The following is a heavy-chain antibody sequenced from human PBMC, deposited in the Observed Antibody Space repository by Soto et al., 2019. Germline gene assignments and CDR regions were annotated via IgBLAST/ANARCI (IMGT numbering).Heavy chain of an antibody. J-gene: IGHJ5*02. D-gene: IGHD3-3*01. CDR3: ARGKLYDFWSGYYTGRSGFAP. CDR2: INHTGST. Sequence: QVQLQQWGAGLLKPSETLSLTCAVYGGSFSGYYWSWIRQPPGKGLAWIGEINHTGSTNYNPSLKSRVTISVDTSENQFSLKLSAVASADTAVYYCARGKLYDFWSGYYTGRSGFAPWGQGTLVTVSS. CDR1: GGSFSGYY. V-gene: IGHV4-34*01.